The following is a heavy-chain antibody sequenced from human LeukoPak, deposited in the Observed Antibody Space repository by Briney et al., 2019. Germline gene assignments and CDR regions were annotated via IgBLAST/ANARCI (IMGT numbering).Heavy chain of an antibody. CDR3: ARGLGWLVHYYYYGMDV. D-gene: IGHD6-19*01. CDR2: MNPNSGNT. Sequence: ASVKVSCKASGYTFTSYDINWVRQATGQGLEWMGWMNPNSGNTGYARKFQGRVTMTRDTSISTAYMELSSLRSEDTAVYYCARGLGWLVHYYYYGMDVWGQGTTVTVSS. V-gene: IGHV1-8*01. CDR1: GYTFTSYD. J-gene: IGHJ6*02.